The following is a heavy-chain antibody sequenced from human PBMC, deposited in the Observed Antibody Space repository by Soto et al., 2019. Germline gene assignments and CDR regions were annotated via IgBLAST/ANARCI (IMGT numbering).Heavy chain of an antibody. D-gene: IGHD3-22*01. V-gene: IGHV1-58*01. CDR2: IVVGSGNT. CDR1: GFTFTSSA. Sequence: SVKVSCKASGFTFTSSAVQWVRQARGQRLEWIGWIVVGSGNTNYAQKFQERVTITRDMSTSTAYMELSSLRSEDTAVYYCAAAYYYDSSGYPVPGDAFDIWGQGTMVTVSS. J-gene: IGHJ3*02. CDR3: AAAYYYDSSGYPVPGDAFDI.